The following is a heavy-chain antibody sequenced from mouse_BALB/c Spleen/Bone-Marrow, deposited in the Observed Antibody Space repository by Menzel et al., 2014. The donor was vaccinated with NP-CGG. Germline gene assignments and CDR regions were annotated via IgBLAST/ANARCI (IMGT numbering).Heavy chain of an antibody. CDR2: IYPGDGDT. Sequence: QVQLQQSGAELVRPGSSVKISCKASGYAFSSYWMNWVKQRPGQGLEWIGQIYPGDGDTNYNGKFKGKATLTADKSSSTAYMQLSSLTSEDSAVYFCARSRWFAYWGQGTLVTVSA. V-gene: IGHV1-80*01. CDR1: GYAFSSYW. CDR3: ARSRWFAY. J-gene: IGHJ3*01.